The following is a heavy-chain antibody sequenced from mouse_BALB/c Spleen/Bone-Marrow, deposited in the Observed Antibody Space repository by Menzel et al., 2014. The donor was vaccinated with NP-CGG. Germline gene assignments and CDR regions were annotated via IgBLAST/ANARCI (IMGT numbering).Heavy chain of an antibody. J-gene: IGHJ1*01. V-gene: IGHV1-14*01. CDR3: ARSKDWYFDV. CDR2: VNPYSDGT. Sequence: EVQLVESGPELVKPGASVKMSCKASGYTFTCYMMHWVKQKPGQGLEWVGYVNPYSDGTYYTEDFKGKATLTSDKSSSTVYVELSSLTSEDSAVFYCARSKDWYFDVWGAGTTVTVSS. CDR1: GYTFTCYM.